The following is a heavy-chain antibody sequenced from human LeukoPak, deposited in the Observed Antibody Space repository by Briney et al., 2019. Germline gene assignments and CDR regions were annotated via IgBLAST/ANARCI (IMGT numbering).Heavy chain of an antibody. CDR1: GFTFDDYT. CDR2: ISWDGGST. D-gene: IGHD6-19*01. CDR3: AKGYSSGWYGDFDY. J-gene: IGHJ4*02. Sequence: PGGSLRLSCAASGFTFDDYTMHWVRQAPGKGLEWVSLISWDGGSTYYADSVKGRFTISRDNSKNSLYLQMNSLRTEDTALYYCAKGYSSGWYGDFDYWGQGTLVTVSS. V-gene: IGHV3-43*01.